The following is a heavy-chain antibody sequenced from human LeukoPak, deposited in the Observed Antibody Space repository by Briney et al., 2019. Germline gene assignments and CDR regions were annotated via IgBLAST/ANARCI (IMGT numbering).Heavy chain of an antibody. D-gene: IGHD6-19*01. J-gene: IGHJ5*02. CDR2: IIHSGSP. V-gene: IGHV4-34*12. Sequence: SETLSLACAVYGGSFSGYYWSWIRQPPGKGLEWIGEIIHSGSPNYNPSLKSRVTISVDTSKNQFSLKLSSVTAADTAVYYCARHLSTSYSSGWYTYYNWFDPWGQGTLVTVSS. CDR3: ARHLSTSYSSGWYTYYNWFDP. CDR1: GGSFSGYY.